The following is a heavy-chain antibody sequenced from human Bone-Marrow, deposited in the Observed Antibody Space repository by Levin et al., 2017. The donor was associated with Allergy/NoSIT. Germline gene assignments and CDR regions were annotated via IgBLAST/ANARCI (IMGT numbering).Heavy chain of an antibody. CDR2: IIPMFDTS. V-gene: IGHV1-69*06. J-gene: IGHJ4*02. D-gene: IGHD5-12*01. CDR1: GGTFSSHS. CDR3: ARLDKPGSSGYSYYLDS. Sequence: KISCKASGGTFSSHSINWVRQAPGQGLEWMGGIIPMFDTSNYAEKFLGRLTITADTSTDTAYMYLTSLTSEDTAIYFCARLDKPGSSGYSYYLDSWGQGSRVTVTS.